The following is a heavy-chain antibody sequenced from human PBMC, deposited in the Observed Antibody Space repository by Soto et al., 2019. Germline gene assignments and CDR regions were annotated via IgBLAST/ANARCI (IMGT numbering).Heavy chain of an antibody. D-gene: IGHD3-3*01. Sequence: PSETLSLTCTVSGGSISSSSYYWGWIRQPPGKGLEWIGSIYYSGSTYYNPSLKSRVTISVDTSKNQFSLKLSSVTAADTAVYYCARLNGPITIFGVVMIAPWYMDVWGKGTTVTVSS. CDR3: ARLNGPITIFGVVMIAPWYMDV. CDR1: GGSISSSSYY. J-gene: IGHJ6*03. CDR2: IYYSGST. V-gene: IGHV4-39*01.